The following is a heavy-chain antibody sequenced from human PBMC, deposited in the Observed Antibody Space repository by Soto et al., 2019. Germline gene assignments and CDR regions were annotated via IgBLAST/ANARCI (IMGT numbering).Heavy chain of an antibody. CDR3: ARVYGSGSYSFDY. CDR2: IYYSGNT. J-gene: IGHJ4*02. CDR1: GDSITNAAYY. Sequence: QLQLQESGPGLVKPSETLSLTCTVSGDSITNAAYYWGWIRQPPGKGLECIGIIYYSGNTYYSPSLKSRVTMSVDTSKNHFSLKLSSVSAADTSMYYCARVYGSGSYSFDYWGQGTLVTVSS. D-gene: IGHD3-10*01. V-gene: IGHV4-39*02.